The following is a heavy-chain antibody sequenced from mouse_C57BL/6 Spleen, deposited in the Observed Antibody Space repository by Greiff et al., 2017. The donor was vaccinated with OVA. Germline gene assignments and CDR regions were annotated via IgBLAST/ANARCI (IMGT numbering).Heavy chain of an antibody. CDR3: ARSDYDDWYFDV. CDR1: GFTFTDYY. CDR2: IRNKANGYTT. Sequence: DVMLVESGGGLVQPGGSLSLSCAASGFTFTDYYMSWVRQPPGKALEWLGFIRNKANGYTTEYSAYVKGRFTISRDNSQSILYLQMNALRAEDSATDYCARSDYDDWYFDVWGTGTTVTVSS. J-gene: IGHJ1*03. V-gene: IGHV7-3*01. D-gene: IGHD2-4*01.